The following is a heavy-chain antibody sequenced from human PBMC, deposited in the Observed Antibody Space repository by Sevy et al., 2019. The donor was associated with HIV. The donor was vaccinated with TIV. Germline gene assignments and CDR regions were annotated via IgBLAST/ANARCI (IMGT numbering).Heavy chain of an antibody. CDR2: IRRNSYEPYGGTT. D-gene: IGHD4-17*01. CDR3: ARGLPTAETPEYYFDY. CDR1: GFAFDDYA. V-gene: IGHV3-49*03. J-gene: IGHJ4*02. Sequence: GGSLRLSCKVSGFAFDDYAMSWFRQAPGKGLEWVAFIRRNSYEPYGGTTEYAGSVKGRFVISREDSKSIAYLQMINLKTEDTAVYYCARGLPTAETPEYYFDYWGQGILVTVSS.